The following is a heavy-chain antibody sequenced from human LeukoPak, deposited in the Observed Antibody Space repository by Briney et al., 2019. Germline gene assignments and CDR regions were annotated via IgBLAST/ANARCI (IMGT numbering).Heavy chain of an antibody. CDR2: INHSGST. Sequence: PSETLSLTCAVYGGSFSGYYWSWIRQPPGKGLEWIGEINHSGSTNYNPSLKSRVTISVDTSKNQFSLKLSSVTAADTAVCYCARIVWVPAAILDYWGQGTLVTVSS. J-gene: IGHJ4*02. CDR3: ARIVWVPAAILDY. D-gene: IGHD2-2*01. V-gene: IGHV4-34*01. CDR1: GGSFSGYY.